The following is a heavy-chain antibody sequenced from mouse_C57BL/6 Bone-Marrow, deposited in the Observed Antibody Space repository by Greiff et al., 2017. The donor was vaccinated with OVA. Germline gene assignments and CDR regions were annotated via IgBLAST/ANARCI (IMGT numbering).Heavy chain of an antibody. CDR3: ARGGWLLFYAMDY. CDR1: GYTFTSYW. V-gene: IGHV1-61*01. Sequence: QLQQPGAELVMPGASVKLSCKASGYTFTSYWMDWVKQRPGQGLEWIGNIYPSDSETHYNQKFKDKATLTVDKSSSTAYMQLSSLTSEDSAVYYCARGGWLLFYAMDYWGQGTSVTVSS. D-gene: IGHD2-3*01. J-gene: IGHJ4*01. CDR2: IYPSDSET.